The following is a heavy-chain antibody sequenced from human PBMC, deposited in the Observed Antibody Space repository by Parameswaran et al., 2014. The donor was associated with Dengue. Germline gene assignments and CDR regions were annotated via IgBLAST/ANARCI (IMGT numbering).Heavy chain of an antibody. CDR3: ARDTGRYGSGSYFY. CDR2: IYYSGST. V-gene: IGHV4-39*07. D-gene: IGHD3-10*01. Sequence: WIRQPPGKGLEWIGSIYYSGSTYYNPSLKSRVTISVDTSKNQFSLKLSSVTAADTAVYYCARDTGRYGSGSYFYWGQGTLVTVSS. J-gene: IGHJ4*02.